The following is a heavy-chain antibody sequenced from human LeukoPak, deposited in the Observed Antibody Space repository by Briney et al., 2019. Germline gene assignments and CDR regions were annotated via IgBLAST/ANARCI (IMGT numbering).Heavy chain of an antibody. V-gene: IGHV3-21*04. CDR1: GFTFSSYS. Sequence: GGSLRLSCAASGFTFSSYSMDWVRQAPGKGLEWVSSISSSSSYIYYADSVKGRFTISRDNSKNTLYLQMNSLRAEDTAVYYCARDSNSGLDYWGQGTLVTVSS. J-gene: IGHJ4*02. D-gene: IGHD2/OR15-2a*01. CDR3: ARDSNSGLDY. CDR2: ISSSSSYI.